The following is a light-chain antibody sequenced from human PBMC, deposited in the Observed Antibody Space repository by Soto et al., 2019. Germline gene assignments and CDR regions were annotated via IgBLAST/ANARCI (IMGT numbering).Light chain of an antibody. CDR3: QQYNNWPTLT. CDR2: DAS. J-gene: IGKJ4*01. Sequence: ELVLTQAPGTLSLSPGERATLSCRASHTVRNNYLAWYQQKPGQAPRLLIYDASSRATGIPDRFSGSGSGTEFTLTISSLQSEDFAVYYCQQYNNWPTLTFGGGTKVEI. CDR1: HTVRNNY. V-gene: IGKV3-20*01.